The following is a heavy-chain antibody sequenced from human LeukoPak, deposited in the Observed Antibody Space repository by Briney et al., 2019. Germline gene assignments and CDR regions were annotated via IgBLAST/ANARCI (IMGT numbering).Heavy chain of an antibody. CDR2: ISYDGSNK. J-gene: IGHJ4*02. Sequence: GGSLRLSCAASGFTFSSYGMHWVRQAPGKGLEWVSVISYDGSNKYYADSVKGRFTISRDNSKNTLYLQMNSLRAEDTAVYYCAKDAHITMILVVPSYLDYLGQGTLVTVS. CDR1: GFTFSSYG. V-gene: IGHV3-30*18. CDR3: AKDAHITMILVVPSYLDY. D-gene: IGHD3-22*01.